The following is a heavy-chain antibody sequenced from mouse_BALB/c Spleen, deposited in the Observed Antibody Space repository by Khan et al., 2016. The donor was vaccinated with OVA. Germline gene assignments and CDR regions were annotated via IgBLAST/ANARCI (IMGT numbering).Heavy chain of an antibody. J-gene: IGHJ4*01. CDR2: ISTSGRYT. V-gene: IGHV5-6*01. CDR1: GFTFSSYG. D-gene: IGHD1-1*01. CDR3: ARCLYGSSYDYYAMDY. Sequence: EVELVESGGDLVKPGGSLKLSCAASGFTFSSYGMSWVRQTPDKRLEWVAIISTSGRYTYYPDSVKGRFTISRDNAKNTLYLQISSLKSEDTAMYYCARCLYGSSYDYYAMDYWGQGTSGTVAS.